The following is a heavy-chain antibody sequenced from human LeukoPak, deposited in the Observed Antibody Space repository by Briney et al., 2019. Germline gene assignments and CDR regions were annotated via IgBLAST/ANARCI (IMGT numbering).Heavy chain of an antibody. CDR2: IYHSGST. J-gene: IGHJ4*02. Sequence: PSETLSLTCAVSGGSISSSNWWSWVRQPPGKGLEWIGEIYHSGSTNYNPSLKSRVTISVDKSKNQFPLKLSSVTAADTAVYYCARGSYYDSSGYYFDYWGQGTLVTVSS. V-gene: IGHV4-4*02. CDR3: ARGSYYDSSGYYFDY. CDR1: GGSISSSNW. D-gene: IGHD3-22*01.